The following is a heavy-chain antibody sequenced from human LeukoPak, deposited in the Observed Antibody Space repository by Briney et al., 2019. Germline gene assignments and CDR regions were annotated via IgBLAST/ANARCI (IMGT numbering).Heavy chain of an antibody. Sequence: SETLSLTCAVSGGSISGFFWTWIRQPAGEGLQYIGRIFSRGGANYNPSLQSRVAMSVDTSKNQFSLKLSSVTAADTAVYYCARRVPSNYYGSGSYFGSFDYWGQGTLVTVSS. J-gene: IGHJ4*02. CDR1: GGSISGFF. V-gene: IGHV4-4*07. CDR3: ARRVPSNYYGSGSYFGSFDY. D-gene: IGHD3-10*01. CDR2: IFSRGGA.